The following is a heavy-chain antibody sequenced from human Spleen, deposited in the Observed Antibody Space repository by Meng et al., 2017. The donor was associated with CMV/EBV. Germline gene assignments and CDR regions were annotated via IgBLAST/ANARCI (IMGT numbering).Heavy chain of an antibody. V-gene: IGHV1-8*03. CDR3: ARGGNVVVPAANPGFDY. J-gene: IGHJ4*02. D-gene: IGHD2-2*01. CDR1: YTFTSYA. Sequence: YTFTSYAINWVRQATGQGLEWMGWMNPNSGNTGYAQEFQGRVTITRNTSISTAYMELSSLRSEDTAVYYCARGGNVVVPAANPGFDYWGQGTLVTVSS. CDR2: MNPNSGNT.